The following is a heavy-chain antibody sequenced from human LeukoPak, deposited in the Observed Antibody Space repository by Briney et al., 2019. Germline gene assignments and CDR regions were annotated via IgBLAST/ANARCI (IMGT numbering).Heavy chain of an antibody. D-gene: IGHD2-15*01. V-gene: IGHV3-30*04. CDR1: RFIFSNYA. CDR2: TSYHGSDQ. CDR3: ARQDCSGGSCYLDY. J-gene: IGHJ4*02. Sequence: GGSLRLSCAASRFIFSNYAMHWVRQAPGKGLDWVAVTSYHGSDQYYADSVKGRFTISRDYSKNTLYLQMNSLRTEDTAVYYCARQDCSGGSCYLDYWGQGTLVTVSS.